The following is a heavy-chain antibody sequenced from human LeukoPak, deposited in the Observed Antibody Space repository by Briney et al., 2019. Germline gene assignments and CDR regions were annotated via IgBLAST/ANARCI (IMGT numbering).Heavy chain of an antibody. CDR1: GGSFSGYY. D-gene: IGHD2-2*01. CDR3: ARVAPRGSSTPRYFDY. J-gene: IGHJ4*02. V-gene: IGHV4-34*01. Sequence: SATLSLTCAVYGGSFSGYYWSWIRQPPGKGLEWIGEISHSGSTNHYPSVKSRVTISVDTSKNQFSLMLSSVTAADTAVYYCARVAPRGSSTPRYFDYWGQGTLVTVPS. CDR2: ISHSGST.